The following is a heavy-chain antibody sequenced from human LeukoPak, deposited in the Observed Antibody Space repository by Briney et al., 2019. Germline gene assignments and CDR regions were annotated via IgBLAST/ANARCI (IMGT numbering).Heavy chain of an antibody. Sequence: PSETLSLTCTVSGGSISSYYWSWIRQPPGKGLEWIGYIYYSGSTNYNPSLKSRVTISIDTSKNQFSLKLSSVTAADTAVYYCARVRWFGESSLDYWGQGTLVTVSS. V-gene: IGHV4-59*01. CDR3: ARVRWFGESSLDY. J-gene: IGHJ4*02. D-gene: IGHD3-10*01. CDR1: GGSISSYY. CDR2: IYYSGST.